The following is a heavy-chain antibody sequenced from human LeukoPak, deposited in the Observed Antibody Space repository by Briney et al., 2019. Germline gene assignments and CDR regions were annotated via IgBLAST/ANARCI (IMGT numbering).Heavy chain of an antibody. CDR2: ISWNSGSI. Sequence: GGSLRLSCAASGFTFDDYAMHWVRQAPGKGLEWVSGISWNSGSIGYADSVKGRFTISRDNAKNSLYPQMNSLRAEDMALYYCAKGGYYDSSGYGGFDYWGQGTLVTVSS. J-gene: IGHJ4*02. D-gene: IGHD3-22*01. CDR3: AKGGYYDSSGYGGFDY. CDR1: GFTFDDYA. V-gene: IGHV3-9*03.